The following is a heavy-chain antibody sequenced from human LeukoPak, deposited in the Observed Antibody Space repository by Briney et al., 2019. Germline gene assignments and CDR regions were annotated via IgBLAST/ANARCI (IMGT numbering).Heavy chain of an antibody. V-gene: IGHV1-69*13. Sequence: SVKVSCEASGGTFSVYAISWVRQAPGQGLEWMGGIIPIFGTSNYAQKFQGRVTITADESSSTVYMELSSLRSEDTAVYYCARDRAQGGGVIDPSFDYWGQGTLVTVSS. CDR3: ARDRAQGGGVIDPSFDY. CDR2: IIPIFGTS. J-gene: IGHJ4*02. CDR1: GGTFSVYA. D-gene: IGHD3-16*02.